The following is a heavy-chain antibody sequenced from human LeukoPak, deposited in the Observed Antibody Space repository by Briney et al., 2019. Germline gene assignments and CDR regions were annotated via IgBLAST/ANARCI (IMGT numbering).Heavy chain of an antibody. V-gene: IGHV3-21*04. Sequence: GGSLRLSCAASGFTFSSYSMNWVRQAPGKGLEWVSSISGSSTYIYDTDSVKGRFSISRDNTKNSLYLQMNSLRAEDMALYYCAKDGRPFDLWGRGTLVTVSS. CDR2: ISGSSTYI. CDR3: AKDGRPFDL. J-gene: IGHJ2*01. CDR1: GFTFSSYS.